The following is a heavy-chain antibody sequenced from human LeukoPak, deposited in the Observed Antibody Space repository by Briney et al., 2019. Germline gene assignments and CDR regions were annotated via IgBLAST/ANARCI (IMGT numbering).Heavy chain of an antibody. CDR1: GYTFTGYY. CDR2: INPNSGGT. J-gene: IGHJ4*02. Sequence: GASVNVSCKASGYTFTGYYMHWVRQAPGQGLEWMGWINPNSGGTNYAQKFQGRVTMTRDTSISTAYMELSRLRSDDTAVYYCARLELLGYCSSTSCYELDYWGQGTLVTVSS. D-gene: IGHD2-2*01. CDR3: ARLELLGYCSSTSCYELDY. V-gene: IGHV1-2*02.